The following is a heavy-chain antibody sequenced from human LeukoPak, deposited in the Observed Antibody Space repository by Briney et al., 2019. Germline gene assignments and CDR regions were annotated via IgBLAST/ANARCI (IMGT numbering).Heavy chain of an antibody. CDR3: ARESGGCGGGSCYFGAFDI. Sequence: SETLSLTCTVSGGSVSSGSYYWSWIRQPPGKGLEWIGYIYYSGSTNYNPSLKSRVTISVDTSKNQFSLKLSSVTAADTAVYYCARESGGCGGGSCYFGAFDIWGQGTMVTVSS. CDR1: GGSVSSGSYY. V-gene: IGHV4-61*01. D-gene: IGHD2-15*01. J-gene: IGHJ3*02. CDR2: IYYSGST.